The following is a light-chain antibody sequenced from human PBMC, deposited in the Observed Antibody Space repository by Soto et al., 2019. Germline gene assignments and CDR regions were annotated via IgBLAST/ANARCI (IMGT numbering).Light chain of an antibody. CDR2: GAS. CDR1: QSVSSN. CDR3: QQYGSSPIT. J-gene: IGKJ5*01. Sequence: EIVMTQSLATLSVSPGERATLSCRASQSVSSNLAWYQQKPGQAPRLLIYGASSRATGIPDRFSGSGSGTDFTLTISRLEPEDFAVYYCQQYGSSPITFGQGTRLE. V-gene: IGKV3-20*01.